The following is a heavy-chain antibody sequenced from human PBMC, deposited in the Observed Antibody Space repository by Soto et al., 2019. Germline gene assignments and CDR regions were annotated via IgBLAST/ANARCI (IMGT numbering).Heavy chain of an antibody. CDR3: ARASITMVRGISWYFDL. CDR2: IWYDGSNK. CDR1: GFTFSSYG. D-gene: IGHD3-10*01. Sequence: QVQLVESGGGVVQPGRSLRLPCAASGFTFSSYGMHWVRQAPGKGLEWVAVIWYDGSNKYYADSVKGRFTISRDNSKNTLYLQMNSLRAEDTAVYYCARASITMVRGISWYFDLWGRGTLVTVSS. J-gene: IGHJ2*01. V-gene: IGHV3-33*01.